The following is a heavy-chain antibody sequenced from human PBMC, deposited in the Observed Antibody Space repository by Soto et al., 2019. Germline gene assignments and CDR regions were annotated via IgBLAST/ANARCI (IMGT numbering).Heavy chain of an antibody. CDR1: GFTCSFFA. CDR2: ISGSGGST. Sequence: GGSLRLSCAASGFTCSFFAMSWVRQSAGKGLEWVSTISGSGGSTYYADAVKGRFTISRDNSMGTLYLQMKSLRVEDTAIYYCAKEVSLGSTVDLGYWGQGALVTVSS. J-gene: IGHJ4*02. CDR3: AKEVSLGSTVDLGY. D-gene: IGHD7-27*01. V-gene: IGHV3-23*01.